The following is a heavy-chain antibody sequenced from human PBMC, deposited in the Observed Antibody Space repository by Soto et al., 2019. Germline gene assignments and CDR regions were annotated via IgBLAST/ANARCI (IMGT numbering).Heavy chain of an antibody. J-gene: IGHJ6*02. V-gene: IGHV3-30-3*01. Sequence: GGSLRLSCAASGFTFRTYDMHWVRQAPGKGLEWVAIISYDENKRDYADSVKGRFTISRDNSKTALYLQMDSLRANDTAVYYCARGPHYGAGTSLYYYYGIEVWGQGTTVTVSS. CDR1: GFTFRTYD. CDR3: ARGPHYGAGTSLYYYYGIEV. D-gene: IGHD3-10*01. CDR2: ISYDENKR.